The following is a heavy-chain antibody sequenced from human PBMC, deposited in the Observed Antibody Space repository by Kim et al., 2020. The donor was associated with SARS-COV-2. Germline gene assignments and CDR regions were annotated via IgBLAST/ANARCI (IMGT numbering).Heavy chain of an antibody. Sequence: YVDSVKGRFTISRDNAKNSLYLQMNSLRAEDTAVYYCARDGFNSGWYFDYWGQGTLVTVSS. V-gene: IGHV3-7*03. J-gene: IGHJ4*02. D-gene: IGHD6-19*01. CDR3: ARDGFNSGWYFDY.